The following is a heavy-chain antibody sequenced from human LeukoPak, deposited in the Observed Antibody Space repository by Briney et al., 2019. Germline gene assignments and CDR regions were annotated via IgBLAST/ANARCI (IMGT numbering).Heavy chain of an antibody. Sequence: PSETLSLTCAVYGGSFSGYYWGWIRQPPGKGLEWIGEINHSGSTNYNPSLKSRVTISVDTSKNQFSLKLSSVTAADTAVYYCARLAHQSHYYYYYGMDVWGQGTTVTVSS. D-gene: IGHD6-13*01. CDR1: GGSFSGYY. CDR3: ARLAHQSHYYYYYGMDV. V-gene: IGHV4-34*01. CDR2: INHSGST. J-gene: IGHJ6*02.